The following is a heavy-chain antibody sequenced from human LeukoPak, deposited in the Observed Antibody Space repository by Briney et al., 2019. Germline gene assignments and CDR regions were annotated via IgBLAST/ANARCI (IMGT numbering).Heavy chain of an antibody. V-gene: IGHV4-30-4*01. CDR2: IYYSGST. Sequence: SETLSLTCTVSGGPISSGDYYWSWIRQPPGKGLEWIGYIYYSGSTYYNPSLKSRVTISVDTSKNQFSLKLSSVTAADTAVYYCARDYEGGGDFDYWGQGTLVTVSS. CDR3: ARDYEGGGDFDY. J-gene: IGHJ4*02. CDR1: GGPISSGDYY. D-gene: IGHD3-16*01.